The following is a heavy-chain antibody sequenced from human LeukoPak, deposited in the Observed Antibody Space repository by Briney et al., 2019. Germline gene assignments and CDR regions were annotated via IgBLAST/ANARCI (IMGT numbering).Heavy chain of an antibody. CDR1: GFIFSSYN. V-gene: IGHV3-21*04. Sequence: PGGSLRLSCAASGFIFSSYNMNWVRQAPGKGLEWVSSISGSSSYIYYADSVKGRFTISRDNSKNTLYLQMNSLRAEDRAVYYCAKDRNTYYYGSGSYNFDYWGQGTLVTVSS. J-gene: IGHJ4*02. CDR2: ISGSSSYI. D-gene: IGHD3-10*01. CDR3: AKDRNTYYYGSGSYNFDY.